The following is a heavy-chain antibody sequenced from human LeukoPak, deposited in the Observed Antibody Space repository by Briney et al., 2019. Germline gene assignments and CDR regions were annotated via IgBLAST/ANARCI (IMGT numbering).Heavy chain of an antibody. V-gene: IGHV4-59*08. CDR1: GGSISSYY. Sequence: SETLSLTCIVSGGSISSYYWSWIRQPPGKGLEWIGYIYSSGSTNSNPSLKSRVTISVDTSKSQFSLKMTSVTAADTAVYFCARQGSGGRAFDIWGQGTMVTVSS. J-gene: IGHJ3*02. CDR3: ARQGSGGRAFDI. D-gene: IGHD1-26*01. CDR2: IYSSGST.